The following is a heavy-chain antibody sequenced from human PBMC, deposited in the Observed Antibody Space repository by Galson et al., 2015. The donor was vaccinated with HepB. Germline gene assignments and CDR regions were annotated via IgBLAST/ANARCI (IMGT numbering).Heavy chain of an antibody. CDR2: ISPDGDP. CDR1: GFTFSTYD. CDR3: AGVRWVDRAFDI. V-gene: IGHV3-13*05. J-gene: IGHJ3*02. D-gene: IGHD4-23*01. Sequence: SLRLSCAASGFTFSTYDLHWVRQVTGKGLEWVSAISPDGDPFYADSVRGRFTISRENAKHSWYLQMNSLRVKDTAVYYCAGVRWVDRAFDIWGQGTMVTVSS.